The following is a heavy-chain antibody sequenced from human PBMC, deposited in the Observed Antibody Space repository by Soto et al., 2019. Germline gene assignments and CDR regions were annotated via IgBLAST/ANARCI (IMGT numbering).Heavy chain of an antibody. CDR1: GGSISSGGYY. J-gene: IGHJ6*02. CDR3: ARDIGDPSYYYYGMDV. CDR2: IYYSGST. Sequence: SETLSLTCTVSGGSISSGGYYWSWIRQHPGKGLEWIGYIYYSGSTYYNPSLKSRVTISVDTSKNQFSLKLSSVTAADTAVYYCARDIGDPSYYYYGMDVWSQGTTVTVSS. D-gene: IGHD2-21*01. V-gene: IGHV4-31*03.